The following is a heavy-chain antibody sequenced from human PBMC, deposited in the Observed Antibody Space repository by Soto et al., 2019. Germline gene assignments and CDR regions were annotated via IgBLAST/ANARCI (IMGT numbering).Heavy chain of an antibody. V-gene: IGHV3-23*01. CDR1: GFTFSSYA. J-gene: IGHJ6*02. CDR3: AKLSSGRWPHYYYCMDV. D-gene: IGHD6-19*01. Sequence: EVQLLESGGGLVQPGGSLRLSCAASGFTFSSYAMSWVRQAPGKGLEWVSAISGSGGSTYYADSVKGRFTISRDNSKNTLYLQMSSLRAEDTAVYYCAKLSSGRWPHYYYCMDVWGQGTTVTVSS. CDR2: ISGSGGST.